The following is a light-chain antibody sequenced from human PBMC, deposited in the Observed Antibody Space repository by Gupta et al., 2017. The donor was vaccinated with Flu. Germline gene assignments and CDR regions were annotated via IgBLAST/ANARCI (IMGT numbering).Light chain of an antibody. CDR3: QVWQISSDHLWV. V-gene: IGLV3-21*02. J-gene: IGLJ3*02. Sequence: SYVLTQSPSVSVAPGQTAKITCGGDNIGRKSVHWYQQKPGQAPVLVVYDDSDRPSVIPERFSGANSGNTATPTISNVAAGDEADYYCQVWQISSDHLWVFGGGTKLTVL. CDR2: DDS. CDR1: NIGRKS.